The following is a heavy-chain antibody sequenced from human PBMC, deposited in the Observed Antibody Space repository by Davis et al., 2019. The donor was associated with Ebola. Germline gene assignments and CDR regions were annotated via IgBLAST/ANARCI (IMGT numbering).Heavy chain of an antibody. CDR1: GYGFASYW. Sequence: GESLKISCKASGYGFASYWIGWVRQRPGKGLEWMGIIYPGDSDTRYSPSFQGQVTFPVDKSISTAYLQWSSLKASDTAIYYCAKQIGYSSAWYPDYWGQGTLVTVSS. CDR2: IYPGDSDT. D-gene: IGHD6-13*01. J-gene: IGHJ4*02. V-gene: IGHV5-51*01. CDR3: AKQIGYSSAWYPDY.